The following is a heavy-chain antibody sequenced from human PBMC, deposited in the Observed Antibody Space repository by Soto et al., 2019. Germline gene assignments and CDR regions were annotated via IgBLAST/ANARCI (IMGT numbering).Heavy chain of an antibody. D-gene: IGHD3-10*01. J-gene: IGHJ4*02. CDR2: INSDGSST. CDR1: GFTFSSYW. Sequence: QAGGSLRLSCAASGFTFSSYWMHWVRQAPGKGLVWVSRINSDGSSTSYADSVKGRFTISRDNAKNTLYLQMNSLRAEDTAVYYCARSGTMVPQYYFDYWGQGTLVTVSS. V-gene: IGHV3-74*01. CDR3: ARSGTMVPQYYFDY.